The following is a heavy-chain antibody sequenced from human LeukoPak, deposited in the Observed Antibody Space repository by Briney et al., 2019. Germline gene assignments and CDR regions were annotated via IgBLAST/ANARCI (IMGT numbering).Heavy chain of an antibody. J-gene: IGHJ4*02. CDR2: INHSGST. D-gene: IGHD6-13*01. CDR3: ARVGRGIAAAADY. CDR1: GGSFSGYY. Sequence: SETLSLTCAVYGGSFSGYYWSWIRQPPGKWLEWIGEINHSGSTNYNPSLKSRVTISVDTSKNQFSLKLSSVTAADTAVYYCARVGRGIAAAADYWGQGTLVTVSS. V-gene: IGHV4-34*01.